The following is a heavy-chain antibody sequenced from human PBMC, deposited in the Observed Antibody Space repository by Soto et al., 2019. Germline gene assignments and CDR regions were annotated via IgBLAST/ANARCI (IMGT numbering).Heavy chain of an antibody. Sequence: SAKVSCKASGYSFKNYDINWVRQTTGQGLEWMGWINPNTGNTGCAQTFQGRVTMTRNTSITTAYMELSSLTSEDTAVYYCARTYSSSSSYFYYYIDVWGKGTTVTVSS. J-gene: IGHJ6*03. CDR3: ARTYSSSSSYFYYYIDV. V-gene: IGHV1-8*01. CDR1: GYSFKNYD. CDR2: INPNTGNT. D-gene: IGHD6-6*01.